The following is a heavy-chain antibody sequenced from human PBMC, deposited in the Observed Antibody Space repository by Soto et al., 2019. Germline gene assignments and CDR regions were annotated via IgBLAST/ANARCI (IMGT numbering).Heavy chain of an antibody. CDR3: ARDSIRIAVAGYFDY. CDR1: GFTFSSYA. V-gene: IGHV3-30-3*01. J-gene: IGHJ4*02. Sequence: GGSLRLSCAASGFTFSSYAMHWVRQAPGKGLEWVAVISYDGSNKYYADSVKGRFTISRDNSKNTLYLQMNSLRAEDTAVYYCARDSIRIAVAGYFDYWGQGTLVTVSS. D-gene: IGHD6-19*01. CDR2: ISYDGSNK.